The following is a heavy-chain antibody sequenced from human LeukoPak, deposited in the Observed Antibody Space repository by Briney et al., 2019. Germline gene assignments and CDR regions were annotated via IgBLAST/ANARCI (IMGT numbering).Heavy chain of an antibody. CDR1: GGSFSGYY. Sequence: SETLSLTCAVYGGSFSGYYWSWIRQPPGKGLEWIGEINHSGSTNYNPSLKSRVTISVDTSKNQFSLKLSSVTAADTAVYYCARGRVGAHYYYYDMDVWGQGTTVTVSS. CDR2: INHSGST. CDR3: ARGRVGAHYYYYDMDV. J-gene: IGHJ6*02. V-gene: IGHV4-34*01. D-gene: IGHD1-26*01.